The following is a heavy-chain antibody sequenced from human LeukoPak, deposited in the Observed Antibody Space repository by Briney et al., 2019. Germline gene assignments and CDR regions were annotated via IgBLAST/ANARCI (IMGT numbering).Heavy chain of an antibody. D-gene: IGHD2-2*01. CDR3: ARWRSSTPIYYYMDV. Sequence: PSETLSLTCTVSGYSISSGYYWGWIRQPPGKGLEWIGSIYHSGSTYYKPSLKSRVTISVDTSKNQFSLKLSSVTAADTAVYYCARWRSSTPIYYYMDVWGKGTTVTVSS. V-gene: IGHV4-38-2*02. CDR2: IYHSGST. CDR1: GYSISSGYY. J-gene: IGHJ6*03.